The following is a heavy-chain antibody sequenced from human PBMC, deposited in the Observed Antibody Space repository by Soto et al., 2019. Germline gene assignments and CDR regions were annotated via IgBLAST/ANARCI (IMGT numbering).Heavy chain of an antibody. CDR1: GFTFSSYA. CDR3: AKSAYFSGWYFDL. Sequence: GGSLRLSCAISGFTFSSYAMSGVRQAPGKGLEWVSDISGSGDSTHYADSVKGRFTISRDNSKNTLYLQMNSLRAEDTAIYYCAKSAYFSGWYFDLWGRGTLVTVSS. J-gene: IGHJ2*01. D-gene: IGHD3-16*01. V-gene: IGHV3-23*01. CDR2: ISGSGDST.